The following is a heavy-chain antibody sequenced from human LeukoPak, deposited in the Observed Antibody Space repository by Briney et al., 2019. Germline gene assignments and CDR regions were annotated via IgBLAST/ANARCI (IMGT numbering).Heavy chain of an antibody. J-gene: IGHJ4*02. CDR2: ISNNGGYT. CDR1: GFTFSSSA. CDR3: AKVDPSYAY. V-gene: IGHV3-23*01. Sequence: PGGSLRLSCAASGFTFSSSAMSWVRQAPGKGLEWVSAISNNGGYTYYADSVQGRFTISRDNSKSTLCLQMNSLRAEDTAVYYCAKVDPSYAYWGQGTLVTVSS. D-gene: IGHD2-8*01.